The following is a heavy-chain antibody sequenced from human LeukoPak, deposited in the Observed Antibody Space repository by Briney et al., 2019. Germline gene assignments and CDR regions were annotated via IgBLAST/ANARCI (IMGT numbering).Heavy chain of an antibody. V-gene: IGHV3-48*01. D-gene: IGHD3-10*01. CDR1: GFTFSTYS. J-gene: IGHJ4*02. Sequence: GGSLRLSCAASGFTFSTYSMNYVRQAPGKGLEWVSHISSSSSTIYYADSVKGRFTISRDNAKNSLYLQMNSLRAEDTAVYYCARAGFTFSDYFGSFFDYWGQGTLVTVSS. CDR3: ARAGFTFSDYFGSFFDY. CDR2: ISSSSSTI.